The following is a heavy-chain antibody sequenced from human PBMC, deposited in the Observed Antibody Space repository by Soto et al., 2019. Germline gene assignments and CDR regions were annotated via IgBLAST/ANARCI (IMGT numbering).Heavy chain of an antibody. Sequence: QVQLVQSGAEVKKPGSSVKVCCKASGGTFSSYAISWVRQAPGQGLEWMGGIIPIFGTANYAQKFQGRVTITADESTSTAYMELSSLRSEDTAVYYCASGVLVVPAASHYYYSMDVWGQGTTVTVSS. D-gene: IGHD2-2*01. CDR2: IIPIFGTA. J-gene: IGHJ6*02. CDR1: GGTFSSYA. CDR3: ASGVLVVPAASHYYYSMDV. V-gene: IGHV1-69*01.